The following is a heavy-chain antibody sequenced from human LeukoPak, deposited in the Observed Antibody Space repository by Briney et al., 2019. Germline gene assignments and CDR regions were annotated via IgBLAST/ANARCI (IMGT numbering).Heavy chain of an antibody. J-gene: IGHJ4*02. CDR2: ISAYNGNT. Sequence: XVXXXXXQGXEWMGWISAYNGNTNYAQKLQGRVTMTTDTSTSTAYMELRSLRSDDTAVYYCARDPIVVVPAVLDYWGQGTLVTVSS. CDR3: ARDPIVVVPAVLDY. D-gene: IGHD2-2*01. V-gene: IGHV1-18*01.